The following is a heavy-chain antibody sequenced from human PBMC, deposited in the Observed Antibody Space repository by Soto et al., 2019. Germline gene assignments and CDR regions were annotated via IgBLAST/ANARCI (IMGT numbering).Heavy chain of an antibody. D-gene: IGHD3-22*01. Sequence: GGSLRLSCAASGFTFSSYAMSWVRQAPGKGLEWVSAISGSGGSTYYADSVKGRFTISRDNSKNTLYLQMNSLRAEDTAVYYCAKDHDYYDSSGYYPHEYWGQGTLVTVSS. J-gene: IGHJ4*02. CDR2: ISGSGGST. CDR1: GFTFSSYA. CDR3: AKDHDYYDSSGYYPHEY. V-gene: IGHV3-23*01.